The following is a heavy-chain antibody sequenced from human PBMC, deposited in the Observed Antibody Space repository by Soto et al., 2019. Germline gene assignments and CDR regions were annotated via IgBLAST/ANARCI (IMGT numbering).Heavy chain of an antibody. CDR2: IIHSGST. Sequence: PXEXLSLTCAFYGGXFSTYYRIWIRHPPGNGLEWIGEIIHSGSTNYNPSLKTRVTISEDTSKNQFSMKLSSVTAADTAVYFCATGVRFDYVWGSCRYSFDYWGQGTLVTVSS. J-gene: IGHJ4*02. D-gene: IGHD3-16*02. CDR3: ATGVRFDYVWGSCRYSFDY. CDR1: GGXFSTYY. V-gene: IGHV4-34*01.